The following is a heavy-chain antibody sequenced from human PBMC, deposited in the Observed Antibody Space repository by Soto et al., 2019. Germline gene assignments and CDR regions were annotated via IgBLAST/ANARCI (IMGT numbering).Heavy chain of an antibody. Sequence: EVQLVESGGGLLQPGGSLRLSCAASGFTFRSYEMNWVRQAPGKGLEWVSYISSSGNTIYYADSVKGRFTISRDNAKNSLYLKMTRLRAEDTDVYLCSRVLSSRRTEYYYYGMDVWGQGTTVNVSS. J-gene: IGHJ6*02. CDR2: ISSSGNTI. V-gene: IGHV3-48*03. CDR3: SRVLSSRRTEYYYYGMDV. CDR1: GFTFRSYE. D-gene: IGHD6-13*01.